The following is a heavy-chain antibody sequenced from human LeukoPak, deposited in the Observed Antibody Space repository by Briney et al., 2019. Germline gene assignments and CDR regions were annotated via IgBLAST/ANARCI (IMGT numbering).Heavy chain of an antibody. CDR1: GFTFSSDA. Sequence: GGSLRLSCAASGFTFSSDAISGVRQAPGKGLEGVSVIYSGGSTYYPDSVKGRFTISRDNSKNTLYLQMNSLRAEDTAVYYCARGFVVVVAATQHAFDIWGQGTMVTVSS. J-gene: IGHJ3*02. CDR2: IYSGGST. CDR3: ARGFVVVVAATQHAFDI. V-gene: IGHV3-23*03. D-gene: IGHD2-15*01.